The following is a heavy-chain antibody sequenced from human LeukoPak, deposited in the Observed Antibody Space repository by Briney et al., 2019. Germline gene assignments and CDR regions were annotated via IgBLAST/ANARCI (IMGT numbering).Heavy chain of an antibody. CDR1: GGSISSSSYY. J-gene: IGHJ4*02. D-gene: IGHD5-18*01. CDR2: IYYSGST. Sequence: SETLSLTCTVSGGSISSSSYYWGWIRQPPGKGLEWIGSIYYSGSTYYNPSLKSRVTISVDTSKNQFSLKLSSVTAADTAVYYCARLGDTAMVYYWGQGTLVTVSS. V-gene: IGHV4-39*01. CDR3: ARLGDTAMVYY.